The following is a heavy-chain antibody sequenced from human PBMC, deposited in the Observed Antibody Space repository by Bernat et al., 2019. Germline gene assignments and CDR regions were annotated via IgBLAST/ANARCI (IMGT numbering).Heavy chain of an antibody. D-gene: IGHD3-9*01. Sequence: QVQLVQSGAEVKKPGASVKVSCKASGYTFTSYGISWVRQAPGQGLEWMGWISAYNGNTNYAQKLQGRVTMTTDTSTSTAYMELRSLRSDDTAVYYCARMESSYYDILSPLSDIWGQGTMVTVSS. V-gene: IGHV1-18*01. CDR2: ISAYNGNT. CDR3: ARMESSYYDILSPLSDI. J-gene: IGHJ3*02. CDR1: GYTFTSYG.